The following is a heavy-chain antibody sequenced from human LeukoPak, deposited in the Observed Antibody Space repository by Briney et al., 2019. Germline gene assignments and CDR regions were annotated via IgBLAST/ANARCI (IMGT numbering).Heavy chain of an antibody. V-gene: IGHV3-15*01. D-gene: IGHD5-18*01. Sequence: GGSLRFSCAASGFTFCNAWVSWVRQAPGKGLEWVGRIKSKTHGGTTDYAAPVKGRFTISRDDSKNTLYLQMNSLKTEDTAVYYCTTGYADTTMADYWGQGTLVTVSS. CDR3: TTGYADTTMADY. CDR2: IKSKTHGGTT. CDR1: GFTFCNAW. J-gene: IGHJ4*02.